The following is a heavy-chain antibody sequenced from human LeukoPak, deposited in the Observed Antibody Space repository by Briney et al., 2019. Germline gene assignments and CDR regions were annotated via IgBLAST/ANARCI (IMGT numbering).Heavy chain of an antibody. J-gene: IGHJ4*02. D-gene: IGHD5-24*01. V-gene: IGHV3-30*02. Sequence: GGSLRLSCEASGFTFSTYGMHWVRQAPGKGLEWVTFIRYDGSNKYYADSVKGRFTISRDNSKNTLYLQMNSLRAEDTAVYYCARARDGYSPYYFDYWGQGTLVTVSS. CDR2: IRYDGSNK. CDR3: ARARDGYSPYYFDY. CDR1: GFTFSTYG.